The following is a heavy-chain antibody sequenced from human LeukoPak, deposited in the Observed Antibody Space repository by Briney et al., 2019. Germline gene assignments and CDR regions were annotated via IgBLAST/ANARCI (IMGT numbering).Heavy chain of an antibody. V-gene: IGHV1-2*02. CDR2: INPNSGGT. CDR1: GYTFTAYY. J-gene: IGHJ4*02. CDR3: ARERTPGSGYGVDY. Sequence: GASVKVSCKASGYTFTAYYMHWVRQAPGQGLEWMGWINPNSGGTNYAQKFQGRVTMTRDTSINTAYMELSRLRSDDTAVYYCARERTPGSGYGVDYWGQGTVVTVSS. D-gene: IGHD6-25*01.